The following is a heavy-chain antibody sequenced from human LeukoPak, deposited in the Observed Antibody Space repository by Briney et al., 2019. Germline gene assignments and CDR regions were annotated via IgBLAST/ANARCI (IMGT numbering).Heavy chain of an antibody. CDR2: IYYSGST. CDR3: AREGAGVTATYFDY. D-gene: IGHD2-21*02. J-gene: IGHJ4*02. V-gene: IGHV4-31*03. Sequence: PSETLSLTCTVSGGSISSGDYYWSWIRQHPGKGLEWIGYIYYSGSTYYNPSLKSRVTISVDTSKNQFSLKLSSVTAADTAVYYCAREGAGVTATYFDYWGQGTLVTVSS. CDR1: GGSISSGDYY.